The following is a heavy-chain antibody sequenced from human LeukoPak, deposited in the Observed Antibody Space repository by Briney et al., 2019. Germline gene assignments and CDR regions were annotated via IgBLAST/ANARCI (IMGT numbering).Heavy chain of an antibody. Sequence: PGGSLRLSCAASGFTFSSYWMSWVRQAPGKGLEWVANIKQDGSEKYYVDSVKGRFTISRDNAKNSLYLQMNSLRAEDTAVYYCARDRGFRVVPAAITWGWFVYWGQGTLVTVSS. CDR2: IKQDGSEK. CDR1: GFTFSSYW. CDR3: ARDRGFRVVPAAITWGWFVY. V-gene: IGHV3-7*01. J-gene: IGHJ4*02. D-gene: IGHD2-2*01.